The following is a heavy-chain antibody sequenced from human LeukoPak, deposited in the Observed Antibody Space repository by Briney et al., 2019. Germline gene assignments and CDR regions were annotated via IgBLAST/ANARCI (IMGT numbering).Heavy chain of an antibody. CDR3: AKGWGGYRKLTPRADAFDI. CDR2: IKQDGSER. CDR1: GFTFSRYW. V-gene: IGHV3-7*01. Sequence: PGGSLRLSCAASGFTFSRYWMSWVRQAPGKELEGVANIKQDGSERNYVDSVKGRFTISRDNAKNSLYLQMNSLRAEDTAVYYCAKGWGGYRKLTPRADAFDIWGQGTMVNVPS. D-gene: IGHD6-13*01. J-gene: IGHJ3*02.